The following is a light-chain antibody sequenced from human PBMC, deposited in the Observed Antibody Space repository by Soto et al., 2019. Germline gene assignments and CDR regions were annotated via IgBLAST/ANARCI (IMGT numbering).Light chain of an antibody. J-gene: IGLJ2*01. CDR2: GNS. CDR3: QSYDSSLSGSV. CDR1: SSNIGAGYD. Sequence: QSVLTQPPSVSGAPGQRVTISCTGSSSNIGAGYDVHWYQQLPGTAPKLLIYGNSNRPSGVPDRFSGSKSGTSASLAITGLQAEDEADDYCQSYDSSLSGSVFGGGTKLTFL. V-gene: IGLV1-40*01.